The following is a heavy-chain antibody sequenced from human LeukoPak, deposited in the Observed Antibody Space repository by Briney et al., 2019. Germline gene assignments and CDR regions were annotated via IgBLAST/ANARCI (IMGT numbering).Heavy chain of an antibody. CDR3: VTGGHYFGD. V-gene: IGHV3-15*01. CDR1: GISVGNIW. Sequence: KAGGSLRLSCAAYGISVGNIWMSWVRQAPGKGPEWVAHIKSKIDGGTTDYGAPVKGRFTMSRDESRNALSLQMNSLETGDTALYYCVTGGHYFGDWGRGTLVIVSS. D-gene: IGHD2-21*01. CDR2: IKSKIDGGTT. J-gene: IGHJ4*02.